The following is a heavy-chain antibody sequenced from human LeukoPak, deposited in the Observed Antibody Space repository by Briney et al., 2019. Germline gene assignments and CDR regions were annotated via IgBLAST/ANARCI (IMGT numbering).Heavy chain of an antibody. D-gene: IGHD6-19*01. CDR1: GFTLSSYE. J-gene: IGHJ4*02. CDR2: IGSGGSPI. CDR3: ARSKWDTSGWYYFDY. Sequence: GGSLRLSCAASGFTLSSYEMNWVRQAPGKGLEWVSYIGSGGSPIYYADSVKGRCIVSRDNSKKTLHLQMNNLRAEDTAVYYCARSKWDTSGWYYFDYWGQGTLVTVSS. V-gene: IGHV3-48*03.